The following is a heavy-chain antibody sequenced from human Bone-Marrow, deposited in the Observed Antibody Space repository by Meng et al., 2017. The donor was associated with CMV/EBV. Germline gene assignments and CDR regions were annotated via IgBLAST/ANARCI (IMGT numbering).Heavy chain of an antibody. J-gene: IGHJ6*02. CDR1: GFTFSDYY. Sequence: RGSLRLSCAASGFTFSDYYTRWIRQAPGKGLEWVSYISSSGSTIYYADSVKGRFTISRDNAKSSLYLQMNSLRAENTVVYYCARDGKTGGVYYGMDVWGQGTTVTVSS. CDR2: ISSSGSTI. CDR3: ARDGKTGGVYYGMDV. V-gene: IGHV3-11*01. D-gene: IGHD1-14*01.